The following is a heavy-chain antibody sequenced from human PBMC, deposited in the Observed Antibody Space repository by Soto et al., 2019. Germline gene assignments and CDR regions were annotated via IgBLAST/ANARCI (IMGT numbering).Heavy chain of an antibody. D-gene: IGHD6-19*01. CDR2: FDPEDGET. CDR3: ATGSPAVAGTEYYFDY. CDR1: GYSFTGNS. J-gene: IGHJ4*02. Sequence: ASVKVSCKASGYSFTGNSMHWVRQAPGQGLEWMGGFDPEDGETIYAQKFQGRVTMTEDTSTDTAYMELSSLRSEDTAVYYCATGSPAVAGTEYYFDYWGQGTLVTVSS. V-gene: IGHV1-24*01.